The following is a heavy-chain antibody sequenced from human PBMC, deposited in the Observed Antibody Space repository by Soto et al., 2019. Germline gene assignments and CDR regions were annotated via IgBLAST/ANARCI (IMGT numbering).Heavy chain of an antibody. Sequence: ASVKVSCKASGYTFTSYDINWVRQATGQGLEWMGWMNPNSGNTGYAQKFQGRVTMTRNTSISTAYMELSSLRSEDTAVYYCARGMDIVVVPAAKHSFDPWGQGTLVTFSS. J-gene: IGHJ5*02. CDR1: GYTFTSYD. CDR3: ARGMDIVVVPAAKHSFDP. D-gene: IGHD2-2*03. CDR2: MNPNSGNT. V-gene: IGHV1-8*01.